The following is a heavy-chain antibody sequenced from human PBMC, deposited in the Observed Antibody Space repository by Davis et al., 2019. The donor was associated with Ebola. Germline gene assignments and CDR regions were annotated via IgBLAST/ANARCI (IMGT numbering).Heavy chain of an antibody. J-gene: IGHJ6*02. CDR2: INTNTGNP. CDR3: ARDLVGATSIYYYYGMDV. D-gene: IGHD1-26*01. Sequence: ASVQVSCKASGYTFTSYAMNWVRQAPGQGLEWMGWINTNTGNPTYAQGFTGRFVFSLDTSVSTAYLQISSLKAEDTAVYYCARDLVGATSIYYYYGMDVWGQGTTVTVSS. CDR1: GYTFTSYA. V-gene: IGHV7-4-1*02.